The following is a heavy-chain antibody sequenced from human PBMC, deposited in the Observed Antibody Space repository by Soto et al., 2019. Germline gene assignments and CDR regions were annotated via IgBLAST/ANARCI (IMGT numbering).Heavy chain of an antibody. CDR1: GGSISSYY. V-gene: IGHV4-59*01. J-gene: IGHJ6*02. Sequence: SETLSLTCTVSGGSISSYYWSWIRQPPGKGLEWIGYIYYSGSTNYNPSLKSRVTMSVDTSKNQFSLKLSSVTAADTAVYYCARVSPNWVTHHYYYYGMDVWGQGTTVTVSS. D-gene: IGHD3-16*01. CDR2: IYYSGST. CDR3: ARVSPNWVTHHYYYYGMDV.